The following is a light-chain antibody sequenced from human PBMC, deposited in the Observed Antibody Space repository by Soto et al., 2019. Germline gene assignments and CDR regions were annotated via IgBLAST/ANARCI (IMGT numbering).Light chain of an antibody. J-gene: IGKJ1*01. CDR2: GAS. Sequence: IVLTQSPGTLSLSPGERATLSCRASRSVSSDYLAWYQQKPGQAPRLLIYGASSRATGIPDRFSGSGSGTDFTLTISRLEPEDFAVYYCQQYGSSPPWTFGQGTKVEIK. V-gene: IGKV3-20*01. CDR1: RSVSSDY. CDR3: QQYGSSPPWT.